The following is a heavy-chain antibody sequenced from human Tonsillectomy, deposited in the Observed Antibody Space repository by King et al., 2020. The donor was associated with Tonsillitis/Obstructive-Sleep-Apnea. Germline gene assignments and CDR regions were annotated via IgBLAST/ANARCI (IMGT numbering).Heavy chain of an antibody. D-gene: IGHD3-16*01. CDR3: ARDPGGLHWFDP. Sequence: QLVQSGGGLVKPGGSLRLSCAASGFTFSSYSMNWVRQAPGKGLAWVSSISSSSSYIYYADSVKGRFTISRDNAKNSLFLQMNSLRAEDTAVYYCARDPGGLHWFDPWGQGTLVTVSS. CDR1: GFTFSSYS. J-gene: IGHJ5*02. CDR2: ISSSSSYI. V-gene: IGHV3-21*01.